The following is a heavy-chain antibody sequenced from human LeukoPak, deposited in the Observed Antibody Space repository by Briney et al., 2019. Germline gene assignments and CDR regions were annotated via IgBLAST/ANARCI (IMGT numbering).Heavy chain of an antibody. V-gene: IGHV1-69*13. J-gene: IGHJ4*02. Sequence: GASVKVSCKASGGTFSSCAISWVRQAPGQGLEWMGGIIPIFGTANYAQKFQGRVTITADESTSTAYMELSSLRSEDTAVYYCARGQGTAYPGGPFDYWGQGTPVTVSS. CDR1: GGTFSSCA. CDR3: ARGQGTAYPGGPFDY. D-gene: IGHD5-18*01. CDR2: IIPIFGTA.